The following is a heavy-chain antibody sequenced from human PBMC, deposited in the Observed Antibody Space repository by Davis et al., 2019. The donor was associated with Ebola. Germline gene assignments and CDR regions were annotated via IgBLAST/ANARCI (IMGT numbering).Heavy chain of an antibody. V-gene: IGHV3-21*01. D-gene: IGHD3-3*01. J-gene: IGHJ6*03. CDR3: ASDNYDFWSGYYYYMDV. Sequence: GESLKISCAASGFTFSSYSMNWVRQAPGKGLEWVSSISSSSSYIYYADSVKGRFTISRDNAKNSLYLQMNSLRAEDTAVYYCASDNYDFWSGYYYYMDVWGKGTTVTVSS. CDR2: ISSSSSYI. CDR1: GFTFSSYS.